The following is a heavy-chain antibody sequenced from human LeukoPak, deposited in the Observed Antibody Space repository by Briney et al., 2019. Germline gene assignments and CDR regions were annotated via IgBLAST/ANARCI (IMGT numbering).Heavy chain of an antibody. Sequence: PGGSLRLSCTASGFIFSTHGMHWVRQAPGKGLEWVALIRYDGSNTYYADSVKGRFTISRDNSKNTLYLQMNSLRAEDTAVYYCAKLGIAVAGTADYWGQGTLVTVSS. D-gene: IGHD6-19*01. J-gene: IGHJ4*02. CDR1: GFIFSTHG. CDR2: IRYDGSNT. CDR3: AKLGIAVAGTADY. V-gene: IGHV3-30*02.